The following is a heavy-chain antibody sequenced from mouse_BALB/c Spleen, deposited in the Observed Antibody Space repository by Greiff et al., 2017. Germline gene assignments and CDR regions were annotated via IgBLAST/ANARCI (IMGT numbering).Heavy chain of an antibody. D-gene: IGHD1-1*01. CDR1: GYTFTSYW. CDR3: ARPSPLLDY. CDR2: INPSTGYT. V-gene: IGHV1-7*01. Sequence: VQLQQSGAELSKPGASVKMSCKASGYTFTSYWMHWVKQRPGQGLEWIGYINPSTGYTEYNQKFKDKATLTADKSSSTAYMQLSSLTSEDSAVYYCARPSPLLDYWGQGTTLTVSS. J-gene: IGHJ2*01.